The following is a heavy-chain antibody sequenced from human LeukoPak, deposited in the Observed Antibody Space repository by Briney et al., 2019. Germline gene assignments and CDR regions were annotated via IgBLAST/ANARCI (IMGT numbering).Heavy chain of an antibody. V-gene: IGHV4-31*11. CDR2: IYYSGST. J-gene: IGHJ6*02. CDR1: GGSFSGYY. D-gene: IGHD2-2*02. Sequence: SETLSLTCAVYGGSFSGYYWSWIRQHPGKGLEWIGYIYYSGSTYYNPSLKSRVTISVDTSKNQFSLKLSSVTAADTAVYYCARVGCSSTSCYTGLNYYYGMDVWGQGTTVTVSS. CDR3: ARVGCSSTSCYTGLNYYYGMDV.